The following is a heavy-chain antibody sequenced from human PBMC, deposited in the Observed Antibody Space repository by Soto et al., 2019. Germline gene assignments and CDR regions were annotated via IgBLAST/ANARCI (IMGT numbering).Heavy chain of an antibody. CDR1: GFPFSSYG. CDR3: AKVAQGDPLISDYGMDV. V-gene: IGHV3-30*18. Sequence: LRLSFAASGFPFSSYGMHWVRQAPGKGLEWVALISYDGSDRYYTESVKGRFTVSRDNSRNKVDLQVNSLRAEDTAVYYCAKVAQGDPLISDYGMDVWGQGTTVTVSS. D-gene: IGHD2-21*02. CDR2: ISYDGSDR. J-gene: IGHJ6*02.